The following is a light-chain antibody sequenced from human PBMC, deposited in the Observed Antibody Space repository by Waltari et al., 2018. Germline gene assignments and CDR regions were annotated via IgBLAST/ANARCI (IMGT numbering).Light chain of an antibody. CDR1: QSVSGT. Sequence: EIVLTQSPATLSLSPGERATLSCRASQSVSGTLAWYQQKPGQPPSLLVYGVSTRAIGVPARFSGSGSGTDFTLIISSLQSEDFADYYCHQYDNWPFTFGRGTKLEI. V-gene: IGKV3-15*01. CDR2: GVS. J-gene: IGKJ2*01. CDR3: HQYDNWPFT.